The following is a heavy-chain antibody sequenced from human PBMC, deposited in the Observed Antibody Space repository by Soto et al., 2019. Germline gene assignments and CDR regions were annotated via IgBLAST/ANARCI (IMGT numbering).Heavy chain of an antibody. CDR1: GYTLTELS. CDR2: FDPEDGET. D-gene: IGHD6-13*01. J-gene: IGHJ4*02. CDR3: ATLSIAAAGFDY. V-gene: IGHV1-24*01. Sequence: ASVKVSCKVSGYTLTELSMHWVRQAPGKGLEWMGGFDPEDGETIYAQKFQGRVTMTEDTSTDTAYMELSSLRSEDTAVYYCATLSIAAAGFDYWGQGTLVTVSS.